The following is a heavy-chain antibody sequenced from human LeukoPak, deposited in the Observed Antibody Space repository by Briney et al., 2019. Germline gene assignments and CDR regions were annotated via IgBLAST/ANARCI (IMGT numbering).Heavy chain of an antibody. D-gene: IGHD6-6*01. J-gene: IGHJ4*02. Sequence: GGSLRLSCAASGFTFEDYIMQWVRQSPGKRLEWVSLLSHDGTFTYYADSVRGRFTISRDNSKNFVYLQLTGLTSEDSGLYYCAKGWSSSSSSYFDAWGQGTLVTVS. V-gene: IGHV3-43*01. CDR1: GFTFEDYI. CDR2: LSHDGTFT. CDR3: AKGWSSSSSSYFDA.